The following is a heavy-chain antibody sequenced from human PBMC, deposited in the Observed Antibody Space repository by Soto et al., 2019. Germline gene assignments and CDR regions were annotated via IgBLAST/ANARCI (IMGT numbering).Heavy chain of an antibody. D-gene: IGHD2-21*02. CDR1: GESISSSSYY. CDR2: IYYSGRT. V-gene: IGHV4-39*01. J-gene: IGHJ4*02. CDR3: ARQRTTVVTQAYFDH. Sequence: PSETLSLTCIVSGESISSSSYYWGWIRQPPGKGLEWIGSIYYSGRTYYNPSVKSRVTISIDTSKNQFSLKLSSVTATDTAVYYCARQRTTVVTQAYFDHWGQGALVTVSS.